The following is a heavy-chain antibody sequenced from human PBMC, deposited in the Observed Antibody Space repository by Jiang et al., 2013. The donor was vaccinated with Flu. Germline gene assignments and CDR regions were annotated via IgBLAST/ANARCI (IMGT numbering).Heavy chain of an antibody. J-gene: IGHJ4*02. D-gene: IGHD3-10*01. Sequence: LVESGGGLVQPGRSLRLSCTASGFTFGDCVMSWFRQAPGKGLEWVGFIRSKTSGGTTEYAASVKGRFTISRDDSKSIAYLQVSSLKPEDTALYFCARDQSSRLLWFGSPLEYWGQGTLVTVSS. V-gene: IGHV3-49*03. CDR1: GFTFGDCV. CDR3: ARDQSSRLLWFGSPLEY. CDR2: IRSKTSGGTT.